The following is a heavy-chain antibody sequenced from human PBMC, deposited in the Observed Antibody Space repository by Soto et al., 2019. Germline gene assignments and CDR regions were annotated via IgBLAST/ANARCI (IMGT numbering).Heavy chain of an antibody. CDR1: GGTFSSYA. V-gene: IGHV1-69*01. J-gene: IGHJ4*02. D-gene: IGHD3-22*01. CDR2: IIPIFGTA. Sequence: QVQLVQSGAEVKRPGSSVKVSCKASGGTFSSYAISWVRQAPGQGLEWMGGIIPIFGTANYAQKFQGRVTITADESTSTAYMELSSLRSEDTAVYYCAGGTYYYDSSGFAFDYWGQGTLVTVSS. CDR3: AGGTYYYDSSGFAFDY.